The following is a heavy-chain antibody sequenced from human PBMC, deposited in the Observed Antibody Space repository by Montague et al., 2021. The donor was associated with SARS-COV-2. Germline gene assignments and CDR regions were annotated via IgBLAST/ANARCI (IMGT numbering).Heavy chain of an antibody. J-gene: IGHJ6*02. D-gene: IGHD3-16*01. CDR2: IYTSGST. CDR1: GGSISSYY. CDR3: AREEGELPTTDHYYYYYGMDV. V-gene: IGHV4-4*07. Sequence: SETLSLTCTVSGGSISSYYWSWIRQPAGKGLEWIGRIYTSGSTNYSPSLKSRVTMSVDTSKNQFSLKLSSVTAADTAVYYCAREEGELPTTDHYYYYYGMDVWGQGTTVTVSS.